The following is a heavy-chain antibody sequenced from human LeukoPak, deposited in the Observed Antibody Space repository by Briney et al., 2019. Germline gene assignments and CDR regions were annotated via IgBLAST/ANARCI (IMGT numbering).Heavy chain of an antibody. Sequence: QPGRSLRLSCAASGFTFSSYAMHWVRQASGKGLEWVGRIRSKANSYAPAYAASVKGRFTISRDDSKNTAYLQMNSLKTEDTAVYYCTRGYYLTGFDYWGQGTLVTVSS. CDR1: GFTFSSYA. CDR3: TRGYYLTGFDY. J-gene: IGHJ4*02. V-gene: IGHV3-73*01. D-gene: IGHD3-22*01. CDR2: IRSKANSYAP.